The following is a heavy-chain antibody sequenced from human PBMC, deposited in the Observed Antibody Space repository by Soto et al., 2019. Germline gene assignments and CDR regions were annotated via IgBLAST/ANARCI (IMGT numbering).Heavy chain of an antibody. D-gene: IGHD1-26*01. Sequence: SETLSLTCAVYGGSFSGYYWSWIRQPPGKGLEWIGAIHHSGRTNYNPSFKSRVTISVATSKNQFSLKLSSVTAADTAVYYCARGLVGAEGHYYYYYGMDVWGQGTTVTVSS. CDR2: IHHSGRT. J-gene: IGHJ6*02. CDR1: GGSFSGYY. CDR3: ARGLVGAEGHYYYYYGMDV. V-gene: IGHV4-34*01.